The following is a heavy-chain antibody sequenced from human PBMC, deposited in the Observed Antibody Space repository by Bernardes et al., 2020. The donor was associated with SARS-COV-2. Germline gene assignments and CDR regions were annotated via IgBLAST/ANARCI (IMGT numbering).Heavy chain of an antibody. CDR1: GGSISSYY. J-gene: IGHJ5*02. D-gene: IGHD3-22*01. Sequence: SETLSLTCAVSGGSISSYYWSWIRQSPGKGLEWIGYIYDSGSTDYNPSLKSRVTISVDTSKNQFSLKLSYVTAADTAVYYCAREDSSGYFVWFDPWGQGTPVTVSS. CDR2: IYDSGST. CDR3: AREDSSGYFVWFDP. V-gene: IGHV4-59*01.